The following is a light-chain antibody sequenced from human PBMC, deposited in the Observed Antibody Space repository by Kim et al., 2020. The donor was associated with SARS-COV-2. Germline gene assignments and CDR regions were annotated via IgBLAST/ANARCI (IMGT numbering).Light chain of an antibody. Sequence: IVLTQSPGTLSLSPGERATLSCRTSQSISSSYISWYQQRPGRAPRLLMYHTSTRATGIPDRFSGAGSGTDFTLTISRLEPEDFAVYCCQQYSWSPPLLTFGQGTKLEI. CDR3: QQYSWSPPLLT. CDR1: QSISSSY. CDR2: HTS. J-gene: IGKJ2*01. V-gene: IGKV3-20*01.